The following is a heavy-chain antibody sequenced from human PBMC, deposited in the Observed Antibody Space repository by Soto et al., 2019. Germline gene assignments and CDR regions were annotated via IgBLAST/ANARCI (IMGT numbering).Heavy chain of an antibody. V-gene: IGHV1-18*01. Sequence: ASVKVSCKASGYTFTTYGINWVRQAPGQGLEWMGWISTYKGNTNYAQKFQGRVTMTEDTSTDTAYMELSSLRSEDTAVYYCATTYSSSWYRQGRYYYYGMDVWGQGTTVTVSS. D-gene: IGHD6-13*01. J-gene: IGHJ6*02. CDR1: GYTFTTYG. CDR2: ISTYKGNT. CDR3: ATTYSSSWYRQGRYYYYGMDV.